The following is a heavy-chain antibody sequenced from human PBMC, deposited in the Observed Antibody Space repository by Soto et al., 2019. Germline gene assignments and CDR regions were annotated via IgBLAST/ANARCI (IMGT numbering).Heavy chain of an antibody. V-gene: IGHV3-33*01. J-gene: IGHJ6*02. Sequence: PGGSLRLSCAASGFTFSSYGMHWVRQAPGKGLEWVAVIWYDGSNKYYADSVKGRFTISRDNSKNTLYLQMNSLRAEDTAVYYCARSTSAFVPYYYYYGMDVWGQGTTVTVSS. CDR1: GFTFSSYG. CDR3: ARSTSAFVPYYYYYGMDV. CDR2: IWYDGSNK. D-gene: IGHD3-10*02.